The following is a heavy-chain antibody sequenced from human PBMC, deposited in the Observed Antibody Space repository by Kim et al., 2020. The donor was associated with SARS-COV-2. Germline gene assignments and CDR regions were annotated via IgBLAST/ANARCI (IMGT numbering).Heavy chain of an antibody. V-gene: IGHV3-23*01. CDR2: GSK. CDR3: AKDEYYFDY. J-gene: IGHJ4*02. Sequence: GSKYYADSVKGRFTISRDNSKNTLYLQMNSLRAEDTAVYYCAKDEYYFDYWGQRTLVTVSS.